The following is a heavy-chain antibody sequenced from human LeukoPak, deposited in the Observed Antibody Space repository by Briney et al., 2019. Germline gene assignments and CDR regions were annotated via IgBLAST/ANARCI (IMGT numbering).Heavy chain of an antibody. CDR3: ARDLGSSWFNFDY. Sequence: GGSLRLSCAASGFTFSSYAMSWVRQAPGKGLEWVSYISSSSSTIYYADSVKGRFTISRDNAKNSLYLQMNSLRAEDTAVYYCARDLGSSWFNFDYWGQGTLVTVSS. V-gene: IGHV3-48*01. CDR2: ISSSSSTI. CDR1: GFTFSSYA. D-gene: IGHD6-13*01. J-gene: IGHJ4*02.